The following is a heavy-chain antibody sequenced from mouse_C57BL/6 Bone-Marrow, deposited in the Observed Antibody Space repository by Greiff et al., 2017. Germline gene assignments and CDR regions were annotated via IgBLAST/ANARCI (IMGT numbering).Heavy chain of an antibody. J-gene: IGHJ1*03. CDR1: GYTFTSYW. Sequence: QVQLQQPGAELVMPGASVKLSCKASGYTFTSYWMHWVKQRPAQGLEWIGEIDPSDSYTNYNQKFKGKSTLTVDKSSSTAYMQLSSLTSEDSAVYYCARMGYYYGSSFYWYFDVWGTGTTVTVSS. CDR3: ARMGYYYGSSFYWYFDV. V-gene: IGHV1-69*01. CDR2: IDPSDSYT. D-gene: IGHD1-1*01.